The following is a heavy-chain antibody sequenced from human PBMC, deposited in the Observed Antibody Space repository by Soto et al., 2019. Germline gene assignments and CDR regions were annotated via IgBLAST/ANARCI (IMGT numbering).Heavy chain of an antibody. CDR2: IYYSGST. Sequence: SETLSLTCTVSGGSTNSRSDYWGWIRQPPGKGLEWIGYIYYSGSTYYNPSLKSRVTISVDTSKNQFSLKLSSVTAADTAVYYCARDHGILTGPLDYWGQGTLVTVSS. J-gene: IGHJ4*02. D-gene: IGHD3-9*01. CDR3: ARDHGILTGPLDY. V-gene: IGHV4-31*03. CDR1: GGSTNSRSDY.